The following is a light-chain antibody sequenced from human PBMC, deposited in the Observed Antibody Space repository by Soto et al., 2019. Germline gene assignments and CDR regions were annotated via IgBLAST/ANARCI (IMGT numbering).Light chain of an antibody. V-gene: IGLV2-23*01. J-gene: IGLJ3*02. CDR1: SSDVGSYNF. CDR2: EAG. CDR3: CSYAGSRTWV. Sequence: QSALTQPASVSGSPGQSITISCTGTSSDVGSYNFVSWYQQHPARAPKLMIFEAGKRPSGVSNRFSGSKSGNTASLTISGLQAEDEADYYCCSYAGSRTWVFGGGTQLTVL.